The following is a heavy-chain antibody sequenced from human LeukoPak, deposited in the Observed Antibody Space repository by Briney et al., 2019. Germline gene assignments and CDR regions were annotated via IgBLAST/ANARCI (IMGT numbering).Heavy chain of an antibody. CDR3: ARGSRQWLPQGYYYYMDV. V-gene: IGHV4-59*01. J-gene: IGHJ6*03. CDR2: IYYSGST. Sequence: SETLSLTCTVSGGSISSYYWSWIRQPPGKGLEWIGYIYYSGSTNYNPSLKSRVTISVDTSKNQFSLKLSSVTAADTAVYYCARGSRQWLPQGYYYYMDVWGKGTTVTISS. D-gene: IGHD6-19*01. CDR1: GGSISSYY.